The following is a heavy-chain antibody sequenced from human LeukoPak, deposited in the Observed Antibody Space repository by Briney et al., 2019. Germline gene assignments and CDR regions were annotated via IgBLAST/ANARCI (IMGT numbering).Heavy chain of an antibody. CDR2: VYNSEYT. CDR3: ARHAIYSGGYSFWFDP. D-gene: IGHD1-26*01. CDR1: GGSISGYY. J-gene: IGHJ5*02. V-gene: IGHV4-59*08. Sequence: PSETLSLTCTVSGGSISGYYWSWIRQPPGKGLEWIAYVYNSEYTNYNPSLKSRASISVDASKNLCSLRLTSVTAADTAVYYCARHAIYSGGYSFWFDPWGLGTLVTVS.